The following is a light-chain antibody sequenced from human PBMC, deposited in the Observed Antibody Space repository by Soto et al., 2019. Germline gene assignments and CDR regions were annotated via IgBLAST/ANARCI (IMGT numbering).Light chain of an antibody. CDR1: SSDVGYYNY. V-gene: IGLV2-14*03. CDR3: SSYTSSSTYV. CDR2: DVR. J-gene: IGLJ1*01. Sequence: QSVLTQPASVSGSPGQSITISCTGTSSDVGYYNYVSWYQQHPGKAPKLMIYDVRNRPSGVSNRFSGSKSGNTASLTISGLQAEDEADYYSSSYTSSSTYVFGTGTKLTVL.